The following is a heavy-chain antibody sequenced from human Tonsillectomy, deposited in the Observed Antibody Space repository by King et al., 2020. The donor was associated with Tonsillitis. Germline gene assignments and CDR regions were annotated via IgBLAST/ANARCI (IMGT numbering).Heavy chain of an antibody. CDR3: AKDTAVAGYY. CDR1: GFIFSNYA. J-gene: IGHJ4*02. Sequence: VQLVESGGGLVQPGGSLRLSCAASGFIFSNYAMSWVRQAPGKGLEWVSAISGSGGRTHYAESVKVRFTISRDNSKNTLYMQMNSLRAEDTAVYYCAKDTAVAGYYWGQGTQVIVSS. CDR2: ISGSGGRT. D-gene: IGHD6-19*01. V-gene: IGHV3-23*04.